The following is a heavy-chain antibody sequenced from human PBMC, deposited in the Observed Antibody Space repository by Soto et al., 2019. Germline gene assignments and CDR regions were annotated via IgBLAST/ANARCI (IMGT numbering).Heavy chain of an antibody. CDR1: GFTFRSYV. CDR3: ARWGTTGGLDV. D-gene: IGHD3-16*01. J-gene: IGHJ1*01. Sequence: QVQLVESGGGVVQPGTSLRVSCVASGFTFRSYVIHWVRQAPGKGLEWVALTSYDGTNKYYGDSVRGRFTISRDNSRNTVDLQMDSLRFEDTALYYCARWGTTGGLDVWGQGTLVSVSS. V-gene: IGHV3-30*19. CDR2: TSYDGTNK.